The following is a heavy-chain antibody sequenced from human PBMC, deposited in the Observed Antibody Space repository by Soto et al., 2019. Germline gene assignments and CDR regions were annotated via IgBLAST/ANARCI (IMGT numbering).Heavy chain of an antibody. D-gene: IGHD3-3*01. V-gene: IGHV1-69*01. Sequence: QVQLVQSGAEVKKPGASVKVSCKASGGTFSSYAISWVRQAPGQGLEWMGGIIPIFGTANYAQKFQGRVTITADESTSPAYMELRSLRSEDTAVYYCARVLRFLEWFPLALAFDIWGKGTMVTVYS. CDR3: ARVLRFLEWFPLALAFDI. J-gene: IGHJ3*02. CDR2: IIPIFGTA. CDR1: GGTFSSYA.